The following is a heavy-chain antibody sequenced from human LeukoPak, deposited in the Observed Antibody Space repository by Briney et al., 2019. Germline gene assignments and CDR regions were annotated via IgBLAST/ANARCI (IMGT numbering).Heavy chain of an antibody. CDR2: INHSGST. D-gene: IGHD4-17*01. J-gene: IGHJ4*02. V-gene: IGHV4-34*01. CDR3: ARGGVRTVTTRAIDY. CDR1: GGSISSYY. Sequence: KPSETLSLTCTVSGGSISSYYWGWIRQPPGKGLEWIGEINHSGSTNYNPSLKSRVTISVDTSKNQFSLKLSSVTAADTAVYYCARGGVRTVTTRAIDYWGQGTLVTVSS.